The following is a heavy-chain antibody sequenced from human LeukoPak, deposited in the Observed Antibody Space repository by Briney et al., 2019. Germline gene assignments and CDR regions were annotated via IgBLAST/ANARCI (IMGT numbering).Heavy chain of an antibody. Sequence: SVKVSCKASGGTFSSYAISWVRQAPGQGLEWMGGIIPIFGTANYAQKFQGRVTITADESTSTAYMELSSLRSEDTAVYYCARAPDILTGYYPFGAFDIWGQGTMVTVSS. CDR2: IIPIFGTA. V-gene: IGHV1-69*13. CDR1: GGTFSSYA. D-gene: IGHD3-9*01. J-gene: IGHJ3*02. CDR3: ARAPDILTGYYPFGAFDI.